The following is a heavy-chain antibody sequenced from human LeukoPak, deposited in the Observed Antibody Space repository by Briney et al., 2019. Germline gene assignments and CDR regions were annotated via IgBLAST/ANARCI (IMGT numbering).Heavy chain of an antibody. J-gene: IGHJ4*02. CDR2: IWYDGSNK. V-gene: IGHV3-33*01. CDR1: GFTFSSYG. CDR3: ARDHGIPGSGSYKFDY. D-gene: IGHD3-10*01. Sequence: GGSLRLSCAASGFTFSSYGMHWVRQAPGKGLEWVAVIWYDGSNKHYADSVKGRFTISRDNSKNTLYLQMNSLRAEDTAVYYCARDHGIPGSGSYKFDYWGQGTLVTVSS.